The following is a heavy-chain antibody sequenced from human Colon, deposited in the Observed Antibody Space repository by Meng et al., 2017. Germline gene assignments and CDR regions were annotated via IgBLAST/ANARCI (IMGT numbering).Heavy chain of an antibody. V-gene: IGHV6-1*01. Sequence: SQTLSLTCAISGDRVPSNSAALNWIRQSPSRGLEWLGRTYYRSKWYNDYAVAVKSRITINPDTSKNQFSLQLNSVTPEDTAVYYCARDWGRVLCSSTSCHPGYNWFDPWGQGTLVTVSS. J-gene: IGHJ5*02. CDR1: GDRVPSNSAA. D-gene: IGHD2-2*01. CDR2: TYYRSKWYN. CDR3: ARDWGRVLCSSTSCHPGYNWFDP.